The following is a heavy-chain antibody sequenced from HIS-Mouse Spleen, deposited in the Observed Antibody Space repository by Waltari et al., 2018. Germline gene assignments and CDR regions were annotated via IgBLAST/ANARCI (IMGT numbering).Heavy chain of an antibody. Sequence: QLPLQESGPGLVKPSETLSLTCTVSGGSFSRSSYYWGWIRQPPGKGLEWIGSIYYSGSTYYNPSLKSRVTISVDTSKNQFSLKLSSVTAADTAVYYCAREIPYSSSWYDWYFDLWGRGTLVTVSS. CDR1: GGSFSRSSYY. D-gene: IGHD6-13*01. V-gene: IGHV4-39*07. CDR3: AREIPYSSSWYDWYFDL. CDR2: IYYSGST. J-gene: IGHJ2*01.